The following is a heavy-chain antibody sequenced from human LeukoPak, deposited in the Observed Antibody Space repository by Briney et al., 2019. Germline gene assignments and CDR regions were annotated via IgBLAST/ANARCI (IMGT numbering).Heavy chain of an antibody. CDR1: GFTFNTYS. V-gene: IGHV3-21*01. CDR2: ISVDSNYI. J-gene: IGHJ3*02. CDR3: ARVHCSGGGCYQRNDGLEI. D-gene: IGHD2-15*01. Sequence: GGSLRLSCAASGFTFNTYSMNWVRQAPGKGLEWVSSISVDSNYIYYTDSMRGRFTVSGDNTKNSLYLQMNSLRAEDTAVYYCARVHCSGGGCYQRNDGLEIWGQGTMVTVSS.